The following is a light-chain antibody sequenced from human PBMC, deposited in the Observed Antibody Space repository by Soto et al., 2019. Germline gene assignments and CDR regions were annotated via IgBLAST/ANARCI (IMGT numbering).Light chain of an antibody. CDR1: QGVSSTY. J-gene: IGKJ1*01. CDR3: QQFGGSGT. CDR2: GAS. Sequence: EIVLTQSPGTLSLSPGERATLSCRASQGVSSTYLAWYQQKPGQAPRLLIYGASFRATGIPDRFSGSGSGTDFTLTISRLEPEDFAVYYCQQFGGSGTFGQGTKVDIK. V-gene: IGKV3-20*01.